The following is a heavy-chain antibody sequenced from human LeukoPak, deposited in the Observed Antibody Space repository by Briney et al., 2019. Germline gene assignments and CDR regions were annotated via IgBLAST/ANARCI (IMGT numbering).Heavy chain of an antibody. D-gene: IGHD6-19*01. CDR3: ARGRIAVAGTNFDY. V-gene: IGHV1-69*13. J-gene: IGHJ4*02. Sequence: ASMKVSCKASGGTFSSYAISWVRQAPGQGLEWMGGIIPIFGTANYAQKFQGRVTITAGESTSTAYMELSSPRSEDTAVYYCARGRIAVAGTNFDYWGQGTLVTVSS. CDR1: GGTFSSYA. CDR2: IIPIFGTA.